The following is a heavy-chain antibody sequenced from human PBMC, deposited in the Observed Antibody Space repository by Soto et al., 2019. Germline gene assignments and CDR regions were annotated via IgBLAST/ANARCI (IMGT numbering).Heavy chain of an antibody. CDR1: GFTFSSYA. J-gene: IGHJ4*02. CDR2: ISSGSSTI. D-gene: IGHD6-13*01. Sequence: EVQLVESGGGLVQPGGSLRLSCAASGFTFSSYAMNWVRQAPGKGLEWVSYISSGSSTIYYTDSVKGRFTISRDNAKTSLYLQMNSLRAEDTAVYYCAKAAAGIADFDYWGQGTLVTVSS. V-gene: IGHV3-48*01. CDR3: AKAAAGIADFDY.